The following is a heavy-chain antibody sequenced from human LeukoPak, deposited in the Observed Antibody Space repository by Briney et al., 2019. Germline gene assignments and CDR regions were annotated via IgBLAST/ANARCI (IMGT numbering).Heavy chain of an antibody. CDR3: ARSPPGLIYMDV. Sequence: SVKVSCKASGGTFSSYAISWVRQAPGQRFEWMGGFIPIFGSAHYAQKFQGRVMITADESTTTGYMELSSLRSEDTAVYYCARSPPGLIYMDVWGMGTTVFVSS. V-gene: IGHV1-69*13. D-gene: IGHD2-8*01. CDR2: FIPIFGSA. CDR1: GGTFSSYA. J-gene: IGHJ6*03.